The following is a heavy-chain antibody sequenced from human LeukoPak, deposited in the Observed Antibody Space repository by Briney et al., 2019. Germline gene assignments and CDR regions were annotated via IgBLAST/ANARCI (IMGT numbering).Heavy chain of an antibody. V-gene: IGHV3-23*01. J-gene: IGHJ4*02. Sequence: GGSLRLSCAASGFTFSSYAMSWVRQAPGKGLEWVSAISGSGGSTYYADSVKGRFTISRDNSKNTLYLQMNSLRAEDTAVYYCAKDLGFFGYSSGWYVGDYWGQGTLVTVSS. D-gene: IGHD6-19*01. CDR2: ISGSGGST. CDR3: AKDLGFFGYSSGWYVGDY. CDR1: GFTFSSYA.